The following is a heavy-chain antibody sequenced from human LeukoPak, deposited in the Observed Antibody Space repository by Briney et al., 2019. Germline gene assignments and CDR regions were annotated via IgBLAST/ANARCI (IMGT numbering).Heavy chain of an antibody. J-gene: IGHJ3*02. CDR2: IWYDGSNK. CDR3: ARAKDNSGRDGFDI. CDR1: GFTFSTYG. Sequence: GGSLRLSCAASGFTFSTYGIHWVRQAPGKGLEWVAVIWYDGSNKYYGDSVKGRFTISRDNSKNTLYLQMNSLRAEDAAVYYCARAKDNSGRDGFDIWGQGTMVTVSS. V-gene: IGHV3-33*01. D-gene: IGHD6-19*01.